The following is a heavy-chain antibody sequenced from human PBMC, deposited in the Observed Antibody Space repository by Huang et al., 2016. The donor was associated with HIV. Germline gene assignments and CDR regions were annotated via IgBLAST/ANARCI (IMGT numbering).Heavy chain of an antibody. J-gene: IGHJ3*02. CDR3: TREYTVAGAFDI. Sequence: QGQLVESGGGVVRPGRSLRLSCAASGFSFGNYAMHWVRQAPGKGLAWGTCISNDGTTTYYANSVKGRFTISRDNFKNTLYLQMNRLRGDDTAVYYCTREYTVAGAFDIWGQGTMVTVSS. D-gene: IGHD5-12*01. CDR2: ISNDGTTT. CDR1: GFSFGNYA. V-gene: IGHV3-30-3*01.